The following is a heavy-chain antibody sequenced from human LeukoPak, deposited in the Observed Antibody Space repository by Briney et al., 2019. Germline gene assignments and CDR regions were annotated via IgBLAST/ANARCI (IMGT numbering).Heavy chain of an antibody. J-gene: IGHJ5*02. CDR2: INSDGSST. CDR1: GFTFSSYW. Sequence: GGSLRLSCAASGFTFSSYWMHWVRQAPGKGLVWVSRINSDGSSTSYADSVKGRFTISRDNAKNTLYLQMNSLRAEDTAVYYCARGQLLFENWFDPWGQGTLVTVSS. D-gene: IGHD3-10*01. CDR3: ARGQLLFENWFDP. V-gene: IGHV3-74*01.